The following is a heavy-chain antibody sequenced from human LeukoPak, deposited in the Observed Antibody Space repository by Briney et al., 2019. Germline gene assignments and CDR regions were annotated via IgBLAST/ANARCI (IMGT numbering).Heavy chain of an antibody. V-gene: IGHV4-39*07. D-gene: IGHD3-16*01. Sequence: SETLSLTCTVSDGSIISSDYYWGWIRQPPGKGLEWIGSISDSGNTYYNPSLRSRVTISVDTSKNQFSLKLSSVTAADTAVYYCARGGLGLRLGELFLDYWGQGTLVTVSS. CDR1: DGSIISSDYY. CDR3: ARGGLGLRLGELFLDY. CDR2: ISDSGNT. J-gene: IGHJ4*02.